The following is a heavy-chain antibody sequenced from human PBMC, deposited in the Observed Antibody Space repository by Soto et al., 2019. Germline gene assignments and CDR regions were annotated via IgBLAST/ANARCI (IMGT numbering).Heavy chain of an antibody. Sequence: QVQLQQWGAGLLKPSETLSLTCAVYGGSFSGYYWSWIRQPPGKGLEWIGEINHSGSTNYNPSLKSRVTISVDTSKNQFSLKLSSVTAADTAVYYCARGSKLKGYNWNYGRSLWYYYYGMDVWGQGTTVTVSS. CDR2: INHSGST. V-gene: IGHV4-34*01. D-gene: IGHD1-7*01. CDR3: ARGSKLKGYNWNYGRSLWYYYYGMDV. J-gene: IGHJ6*02. CDR1: GGSFSGYY.